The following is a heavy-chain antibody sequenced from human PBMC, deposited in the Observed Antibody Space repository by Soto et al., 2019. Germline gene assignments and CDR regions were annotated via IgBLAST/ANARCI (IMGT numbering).Heavy chain of an antibody. CDR1: GFTFSDYA. D-gene: IGHD1-26*01. V-gene: IGHV3-23*01. Sequence: GGSLRLSCAASGFTFSDYAISWVRLAPGRGLEWVSAISDSADNIYYADSVKGRFTISRDNSKNTLFLQMNSLRADDTVVYYWVRDDVGVGMASWGRGTLVTVSS. J-gene: IGHJ5*02. CDR3: VRDDVGVGMAS. CDR2: ISDSADNI.